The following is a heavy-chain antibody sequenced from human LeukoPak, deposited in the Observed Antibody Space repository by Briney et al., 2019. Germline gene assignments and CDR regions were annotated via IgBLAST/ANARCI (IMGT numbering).Heavy chain of an antibody. J-gene: IGHJ4*02. Sequence: SETLSLTCTVSGGSISSGGYYWGWIRQPPGEGLEWIGSIYYSGSTYYNPSLKSRVTISVDTSKNQFSLKLSSVTAADTAVYYCARLWAVRGVIVDWGQGTLVTVSS. CDR1: GGSISSGGYY. D-gene: IGHD3-10*01. V-gene: IGHV4-39*01. CDR2: IYYSGST. CDR3: ARLWAVRGVIVD.